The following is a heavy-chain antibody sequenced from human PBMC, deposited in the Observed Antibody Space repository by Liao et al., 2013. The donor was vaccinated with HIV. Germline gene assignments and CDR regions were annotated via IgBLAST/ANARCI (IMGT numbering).Heavy chain of an antibody. V-gene: IGHV4-61*02. CDR2: VSGSGST. D-gene: IGHD3-9*01. CDR1: GGSISGGRDY. CDR3: AREDILTGYYGFYYYMDV. J-gene: IGHJ6*03. Sequence: QVQLQESGPGLVKPSETLSLTCTVSGGSISGGRDYWSWIRQPAGKGLEWIGRVSGSGSTNYNPSLKSRVTISLDTSKNQFSLNLRYVTAADTAVYYCAREDILTGYYGFYYYMDVWGKGTTVTVSS.